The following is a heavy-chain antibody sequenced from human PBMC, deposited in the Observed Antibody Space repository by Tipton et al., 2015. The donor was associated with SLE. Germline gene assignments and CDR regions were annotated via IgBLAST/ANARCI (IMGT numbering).Heavy chain of an antibody. CDR1: GGSFSGYY. Sequence: TLSLTCAVYGGSFSGYYWSWIRQPPGKGLEWIGEINHSGSTNYNPSLKSRVTISVDTSKNQFSLKLCSVTAADTAVYYCASAFGDYYYASSGYYSDYWGQGTLVTVSS. D-gene: IGHD3-22*01. CDR2: INHSGST. J-gene: IGHJ4*02. V-gene: IGHV4-34*01. CDR3: ASAFGDYYYASSGYYSDY.